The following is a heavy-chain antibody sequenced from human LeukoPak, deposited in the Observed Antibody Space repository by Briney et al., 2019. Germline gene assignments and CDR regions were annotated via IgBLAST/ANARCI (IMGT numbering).Heavy chain of an antibody. J-gene: IGHJ4*02. CDR1: GFTFSSHG. Sequence: GGTLRLSCVASGFTFSSHGMNWVRQAPGKGLEWVSGIIPSGHTTYYADSVRGRFTISRDNSRNTVYLQMNSLRAEDTAVYYCAKDDRWLQFCCWGQGTLVTVSA. CDR2: IIPSGHTT. CDR3: AKDDRWLQFCC. V-gene: IGHV3-23*01. D-gene: IGHD5-24*01.